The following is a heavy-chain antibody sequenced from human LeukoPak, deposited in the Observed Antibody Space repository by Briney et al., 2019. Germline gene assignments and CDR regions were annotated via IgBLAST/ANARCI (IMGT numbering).Heavy chain of an antibody. Sequence: GGSLRLSCAASGFTFSSYWMNWARQAPGKGLEWVASINHNGSVNYYVDSVKGRFTISRDNAKNSLYLLMSNLRAEDTAVYFCARGGGLDVWGQGATVTVSS. CDR3: ARGGGLDV. CDR2: INHNGSVN. J-gene: IGHJ6*02. D-gene: IGHD3-16*01. V-gene: IGHV3-7*03. CDR1: GFTFSSYW.